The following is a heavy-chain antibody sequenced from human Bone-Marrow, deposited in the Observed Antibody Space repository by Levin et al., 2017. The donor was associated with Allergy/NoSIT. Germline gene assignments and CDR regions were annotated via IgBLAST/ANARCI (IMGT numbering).Heavy chain of an antibody. V-gene: IGHV1-69*13. CDR1: GGTFHSFA. D-gene: IGHD4/OR15-4a*01. CDR3: AREVLPHEPAFDI. J-gene: IGHJ3*02. CDR2: ITPMFGVS. Sequence: GASVKVSCKTSGGTFHSFAMHWVRQAPGQGLEWMGTITPMFGVSNYAPKFQGRLTITAHESTGTAYMELNSLTSADTALYFCAREVLPHEPAFDIWGQGTMVTVSS.